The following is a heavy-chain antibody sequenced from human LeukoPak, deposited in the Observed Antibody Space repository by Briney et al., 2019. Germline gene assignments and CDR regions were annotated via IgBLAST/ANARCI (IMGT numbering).Heavy chain of an antibody. V-gene: IGHV3-23*01. CDR3: AKNRSSSTKGVRGGY. CDR2: ISGSGGST. J-gene: IGHJ4*02. Sequence: GGSLRLSCAASGFTFSNYAMSWVRQAPGKGLEWVSAISGSGGSTYYADSVKGRFTISRDNSKNTLYLQMTSLRAEDTALYYCAKNRSSSTKGVRGGYWGQGTLVTVSS. CDR1: GFTFSNYA. D-gene: IGHD3-3*01.